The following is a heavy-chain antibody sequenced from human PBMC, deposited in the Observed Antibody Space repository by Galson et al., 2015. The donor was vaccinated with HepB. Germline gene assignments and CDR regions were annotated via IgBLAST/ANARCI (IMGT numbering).Heavy chain of an antibody. CDR2: ISGYGGTT. CDR1: GFTFSSYG. J-gene: IGHJ4*02. D-gene: IGHD4-17*01. CDR3: AKGRDDYGDSALTH. Sequence: SLRLSCAASGFTFSSYGMTWVRQAPGKGLEWVSAISGYGGTTYYRDSVKGRFTISRDSSKTTLFLEMKSLTAEDTAVYYCAKGRDDYGDSALTHWGQGIVVSVSS. V-gene: IGHV3-23*01.